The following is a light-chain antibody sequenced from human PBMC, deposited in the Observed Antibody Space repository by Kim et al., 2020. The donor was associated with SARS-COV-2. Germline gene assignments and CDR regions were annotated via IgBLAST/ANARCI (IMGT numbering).Light chain of an antibody. CDR1: SSEVSGYNY. Sequence: SITISCTGTSSEVSGYNYGSRYQQHPGKAPKLMIYDVSNRPSGVSNRFSGSKSGNTASLTISGLQAEDEADYYCSSYTSSSTLVVFGGGTQLTVL. J-gene: IGLJ2*01. V-gene: IGLV2-14*03. CDR2: DVS. CDR3: SSYTSSSTLVV.